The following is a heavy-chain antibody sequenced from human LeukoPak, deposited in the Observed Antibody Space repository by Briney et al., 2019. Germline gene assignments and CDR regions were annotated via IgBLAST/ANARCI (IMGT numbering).Heavy chain of an antibody. V-gene: IGHV4-34*01. D-gene: IGHD6-13*01. CDR2: INHSGST. CDR1: GGSFSGYY. J-gene: IGHJ6*02. Sequence: SETLSLTCAVYGGSFSGYYWSWIRQPPGKGLEWIGEINHSGSTNYNPSLKSRVTISVDTSKNQFSLKLSSVTAADTAVYYCARWGRQLEYYYYYGMDVWGQGTTVTVSS. CDR3: ARWGRQLEYYYYYGMDV.